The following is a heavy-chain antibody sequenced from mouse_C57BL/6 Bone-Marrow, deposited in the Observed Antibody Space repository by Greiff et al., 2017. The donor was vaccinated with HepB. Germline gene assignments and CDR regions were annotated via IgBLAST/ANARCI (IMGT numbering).Heavy chain of an antibody. V-gene: IGHV1-55*01. J-gene: IGHJ2*01. D-gene: IGHD2-2*01. CDR3: ARYGYDRDY. CDR1: GYTFTSYW. Sequence: QVQLQQPGAELVKPGASVKMSCKASGYTFTSYWITWVKQRPGQGLEWIGDIYPGSGSTNYNEKFKSKATLTVDTSSSTAYMQLSSQTSDDSAVYYWARYGYDRDYWGQGTTLTVSS. CDR2: IYPGSGST.